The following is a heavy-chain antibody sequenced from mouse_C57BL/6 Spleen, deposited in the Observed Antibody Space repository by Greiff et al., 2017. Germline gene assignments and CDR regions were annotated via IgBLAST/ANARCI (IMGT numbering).Heavy chain of an antibody. J-gene: IGHJ3*01. D-gene: IGHD2-12*01. CDR3: ARTAYYNFPFAY. Sequence: QVHVKQSGPGLVQPSQSLSITCTVSGFSLTSYGVHWVRQSPGKGLEWLGVIWSGGSTDYNAAFISRLSISKDNSKSQVFFKMNSLQADDTAIYYCARTAYYNFPFAYWGQGTLVTVSA. CDR1: GFSLTSYG. CDR2: IWSGGST. V-gene: IGHV2-2*01.